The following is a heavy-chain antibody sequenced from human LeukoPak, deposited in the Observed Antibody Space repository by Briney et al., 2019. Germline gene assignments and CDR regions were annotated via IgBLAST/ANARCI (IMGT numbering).Heavy chain of an antibody. J-gene: IGHJ4*02. CDR1: GGSISSGDYY. Sequence: SQTLSLTCTVSGGSISSGDYYWSWLRQPPGTGLEWIGYIYYSGSTYYNPSLKSRVTISVDTSKNQFSLKLSSVTAADTAVYYCARGGGIYYDSSGYPSWDYWGQGTLVTVSS. CDR3: ARGGGIYYDSSGYPSWDY. D-gene: IGHD3-22*01. CDR2: IYYSGST. V-gene: IGHV4-30-4*01.